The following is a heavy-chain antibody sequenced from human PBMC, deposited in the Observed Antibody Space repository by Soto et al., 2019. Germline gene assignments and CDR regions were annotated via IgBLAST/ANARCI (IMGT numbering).Heavy chain of an antibody. CDR1: GYTFNDYG. J-gene: IGHJ2*01. CDR3: ARCYCSVGSCYTCWHFDL. Sequence: QVQLVQSGAEVKKPGASVRVSCKASGYTFNDYGISWVRQAPGQGLEWMGWIGPYERVTNHANTFQGRVTMTVDTSTTTADMELRSLRSDDTALYYCARCYCSVGSCYTCWHFDLWGPGTLVTVTA. D-gene: IGHD2-15*01. CDR2: IGPYERVT. V-gene: IGHV1-18*01.